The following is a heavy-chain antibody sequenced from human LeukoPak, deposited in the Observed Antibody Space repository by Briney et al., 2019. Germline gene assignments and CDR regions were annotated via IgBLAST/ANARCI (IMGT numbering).Heavy chain of an antibody. CDR1: GFTPSEYS. V-gene: IGHV3-66*01. CDR3: ARIPTEDDWYFDP. Sequence: SLSLSCSASGFTPSEYSITCVRQAPGMALESLSLIYRGCITYYADSVQGRFTVSRDNSVDALYVQMKSLRAEDTAVYYCARIPTEDDWYFDPWGRGVLVTVSS. CDR2: IYRGCIT. D-gene: IGHD2-21*01. J-gene: IGHJ2*01.